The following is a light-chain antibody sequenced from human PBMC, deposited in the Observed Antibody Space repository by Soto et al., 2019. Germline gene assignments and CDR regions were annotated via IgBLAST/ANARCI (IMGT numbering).Light chain of an antibody. V-gene: IGLV1-40*01. CDR3: QSYDSSLSGVV. CDR1: SSNIGAGYD. CDR2: RHS. Sequence: QPVLTQPPSVSGAPGQRVTISCTGSSSNIGAGYDVHWYQQLPGTAPKLLIYRHSNRPSGVPDRFSGSKSGTSASLAITGLQAEDEADYYCQSYDSSLSGVVFGGGTKVTVL. J-gene: IGLJ2*01.